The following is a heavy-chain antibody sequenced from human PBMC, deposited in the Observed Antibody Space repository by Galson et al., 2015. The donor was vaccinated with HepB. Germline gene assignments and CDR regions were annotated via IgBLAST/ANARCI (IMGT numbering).Heavy chain of an antibody. Sequence: SETLSLTCAVYGGSFSGYYWSWIRQPPGKGLEWIGEINHSGSTNYSPSLKSRVTISVDTSKNQFSLKLSSVTAADTAVYYCARGVKRLRFQLVGGWFDPWGQGTLVTVSS. CDR1: GGSFSGYY. D-gene: IGHD3-3*01. CDR2: INHSGST. CDR3: ARGVKRLRFQLVGGWFDP. J-gene: IGHJ5*02. V-gene: IGHV4-34*01.